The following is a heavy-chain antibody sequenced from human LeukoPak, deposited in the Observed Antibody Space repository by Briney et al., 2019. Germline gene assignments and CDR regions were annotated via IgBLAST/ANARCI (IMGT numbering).Heavy chain of an antibody. CDR3: AREYCSGGSCYFGY. CDR2: ISSSSSTI. V-gene: IGHV3-48*01. Sequence: GGSLRLSCAASGFTFSSYSMNWVRQAPGKGLEWVSYISSSSSTIYYADSVKGRFTISRDNSKNTLYLQMNSLRAEDTAVYYCAREYCSGGSCYFGYWGQGTLVTVSS. CDR1: GFTFSSYS. J-gene: IGHJ4*02. D-gene: IGHD2-15*01.